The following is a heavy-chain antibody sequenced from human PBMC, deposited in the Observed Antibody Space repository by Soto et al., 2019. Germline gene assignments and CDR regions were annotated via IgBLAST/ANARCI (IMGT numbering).Heavy chain of an antibody. CDR1: GFTFSSYA. J-gene: IGHJ4*02. D-gene: IGHD3-3*01. CDR3: ARDQYYDFWSGYPPAGSDY. Sequence: PGGSLRLSCAASGFTFSSYAMHWVRQAPGKGLEWVAVISYDGSNKYYADSVKGRFTISRDNSKNTLYLQMNSLRAEDTAVYYCARDQYYDFWSGYPPAGSDYWGQGTLVTVSS. CDR2: ISYDGSNK. V-gene: IGHV3-30-3*01.